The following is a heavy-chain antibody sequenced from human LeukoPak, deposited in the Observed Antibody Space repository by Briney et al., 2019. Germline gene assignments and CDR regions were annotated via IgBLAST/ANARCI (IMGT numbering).Heavy chain of an antibody. CDR1: GFTVSSNY. D-gene: IGHD5-18*01. V-gene: IGHV3-53*04. CDR3: ASVPVRYSYLRYFDY. CDR2: IYSGGST. Sequence: GGSLRLSCAASGFTVSSNYMSWVRQAPGKGLEWVSVIYSGGSTYYADSVKGRFTISRHNSKNTLYLQMNSLRAEETAVYYCASVPVRYSYLRYFDYWGQGTLVTVSS. J-gene: IGHJ4*02.